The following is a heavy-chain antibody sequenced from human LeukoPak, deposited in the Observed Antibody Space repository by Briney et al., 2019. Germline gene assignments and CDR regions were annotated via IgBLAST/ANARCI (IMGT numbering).Heavy chain of an antibody. CDR3: ARERGGYSYGSRPFDY. V-gene: IGHV4-30-4*01. CDR1: GGSISSGDYY. J-gene: IGHJ4*02. Sequence: SETLSLTCTVSGGSISSGDYYWSWIRQPPGKGLEWIGYIYYSGSTYYNPSLKSRVTISVDTPKNQFSLKLSSVTAADTAVYYCARERGGYSYGSRPFDYWGQGTLVTVSS. D-gene: IGHD5-18*01. CDR2: IYYSGST.